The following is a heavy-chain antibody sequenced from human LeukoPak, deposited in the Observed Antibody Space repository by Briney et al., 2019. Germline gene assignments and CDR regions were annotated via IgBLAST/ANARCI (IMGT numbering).Heavy chain of an antibody. CDR3: ARGRVSYGAGVDGIDV. Sequence: ASVKVSCTASGYTFTNYGISWVRQAPGQGLEWMGWISAYNGNTNYAQKLQGRFTMTTDTSTSTAYMELSSLRSDDTAVYYYARGRVSYGAGVDGIDVWGQGTTVTVSS. V-gene: IGHV1-18*01. CDR1: GYTFTNYG. J-gene: IGHJ6*02. D-gene: IGHD3-10*01. CDR2: ISAYNGNT.